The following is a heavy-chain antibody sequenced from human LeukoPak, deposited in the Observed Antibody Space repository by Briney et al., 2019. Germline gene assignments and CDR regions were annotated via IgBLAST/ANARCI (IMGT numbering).Heavy chain of an antibody. CDR1: GKTLSDLS. J-gene: IGHJ4*02. D-gene: IGHD5-18*01. Sequence: APVKVSCKVSGKTLSDLSIHWLRQPPGKGLEWLGGSDPEDGERIYAQMFQGRVTMTEDTSIDTAYMELSSLRSEDTAVYYCVTGFTTMAVDYWGQGTLVTVSP. V-gene: IGHV1-24*01. CDR3: VTGFTTMAVDY. CDR2: SDPEDGER.